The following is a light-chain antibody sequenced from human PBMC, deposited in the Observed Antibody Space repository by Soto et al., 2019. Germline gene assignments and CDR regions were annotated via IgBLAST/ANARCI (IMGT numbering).Light chain of an antibody. CDR3: HNHGDSVYT. Sequence: IVLTQSPGTLSLSPGERATLSCRASQSISENYLSWYQHQPGQAPSLLIHGASTRATVVPDMFSGSGSGTDFTLTIIGLEHEDFVVCYWHNHGDSVYTFGQGTKLDIK. V-gene: IGKV3-20*01. CDR1: QSISENY. CDR2: GAS. J-gene: IGKJ2*01.